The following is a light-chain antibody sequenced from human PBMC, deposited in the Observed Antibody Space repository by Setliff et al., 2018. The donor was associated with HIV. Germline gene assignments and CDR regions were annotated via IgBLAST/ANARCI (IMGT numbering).Light chain of an antibody. CDR3: SSRIVSSALHV. Sequence: QSVLTQPASVSGSPGQSITISCTGTNKDVGSYNFVSWYQQHPGKAPKLIIYDVNKRPSGVSNRFSGSKSGNAASLTISGLQAEDEADYYCSSRIVSSALHVFGTGTKATVL. V-gene: IGLV2-14*01. CDR1: NKDVGSYNF. CDR2: DVN. J-gene: IGLJ1*01.